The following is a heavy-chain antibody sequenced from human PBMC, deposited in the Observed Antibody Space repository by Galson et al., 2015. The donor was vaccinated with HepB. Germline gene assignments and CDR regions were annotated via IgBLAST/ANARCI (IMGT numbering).Heavy chain of an antibody. V-gene: IGHV3-23*01. Sequence: SLRLSCAGSGFTFSYYAMSWVRQGPGKGLEWVSAISGSGLSTYYADSVKGRFTISRDNSKSTVYLQINSLRAEDTALYFCASVHVDMAFRPRVIYWGEGTLVTGSS. CDR1: GFTFSYYA. CDR2: ISGSGLST. CDR3: ASVHVDMAFRPRVIY. J-gene: IGHJ4*02. D-gene: IGHD5-12*01.